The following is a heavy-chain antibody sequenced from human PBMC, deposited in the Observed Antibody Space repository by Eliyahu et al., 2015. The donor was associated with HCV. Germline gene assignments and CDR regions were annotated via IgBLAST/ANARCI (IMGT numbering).Heavy chain of an antibody. CDR1: SGFLSDYY. J-gene: IGHJ4*02. CDR3: ARTYCGGDCSFDY. D-gene: IGHD2-21*02. Sequence: QVQLQESGPRLVKPSEALSLTCQVSSGFLSDYYWSWIRQTDGKGLEWIGRIYYKGTTNYNPSLKSRVTMSVDTSKNQFSLRLSSVTAADTAVYYCARTYCGGDCSFDYWGQGALVTVSS. V-gene: IGHV4-4*07. CDR2: IYYKGTT.